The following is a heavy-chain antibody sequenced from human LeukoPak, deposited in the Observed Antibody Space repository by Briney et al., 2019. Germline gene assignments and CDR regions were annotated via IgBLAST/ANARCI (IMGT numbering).Heavy chain of an antibody. J-gene: IGHJ3*02. D-gene: IGHD6-19*01. CDR3: ARKSVAVRDAFDI. Sequence: SETLSLTCTVSSGSISRYYWSWIRQPPGKGLDWIGYIYYTGSTYYNPSLKSRVTISVDTSKNQFSLKLNSVTAADTAVYYCARKSVAVRDAFDIWGQGTMVTVSS. CDR1: SGSISRYY. CDR2: IYYTGST. V-gene: IGHV4-59*01.